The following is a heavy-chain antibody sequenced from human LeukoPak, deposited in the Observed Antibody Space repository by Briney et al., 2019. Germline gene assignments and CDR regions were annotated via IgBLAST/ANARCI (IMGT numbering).Heavy chain of an antibody. CDR1: GFTFSSYG. Sequence: GGSLRLSCAASGFTFSSYGMHWVRQASGKGLEWVAVVWYDGSNKYYADSVKGRFTISRDNSKNTLYLRMNSLRAEGTAVYYCAKAPHTLAYCGGDCYSYFDYWGQGTLVTVSS. V-gene: IGHV3-33*06. CDR2: VWYDGSNK. D-gene: IGHD2-21*02. J-gene: IGHJ4*02. CDR3: AKAPHTLAYCGGDCYSYFDY.